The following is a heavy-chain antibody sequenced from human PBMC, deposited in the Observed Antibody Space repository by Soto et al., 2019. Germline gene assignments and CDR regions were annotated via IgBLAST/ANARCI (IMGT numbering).Heavy chain of an antibody. CDR2: MFYSGNT. J-gene: IGHJ4*02. CDR1: GDSISSSTYY. D-gene: IGHD3-22*01. CDR3: VSPEGYYDSSGYTLDY. Sequence: SETLSLTCTVSGDSISSSTYYWGWIRQPPGKGLEWIGSMFYSGNTYYNPSLKSRVTLSINTSKNQFSLKLNSVAAADTAVYYCVSPEGYYDSSGYTLDYWGQGTLVTVSS. V-gene: IGHV4-39*01.